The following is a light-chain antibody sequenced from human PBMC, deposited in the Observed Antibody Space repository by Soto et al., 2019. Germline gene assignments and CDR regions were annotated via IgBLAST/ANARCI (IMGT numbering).Light chain of an antibody. V-gene: IGLV2-23*02. CDR2: EVT. Sequence: QSALTQPASVSGSPGQSITISCTGTTNDVASYNLVSWYQQHPGKAPKLMIYEVTKRPSGVSARFSGSKSGNTASLTISGLQAEDEADYYCSSYAHGTTLIFGGGTKVTV. CDR1: TNDVASYNL. J-gene: IGLJ2*01. CDR3: SSYAHGTTLI.